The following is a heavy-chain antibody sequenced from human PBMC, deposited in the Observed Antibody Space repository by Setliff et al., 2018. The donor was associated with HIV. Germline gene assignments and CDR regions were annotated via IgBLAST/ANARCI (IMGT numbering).Heavy chain of an antibody. J-gene: IGHJ3*02. Sequence: ASVKVSCKASGYNFTNYGIGWVRQAPGQGLEYLGWIGTYGGNTDYAQSVQGRVTMTRDTSTGTVYMELSSLSSEDTAVYYCATAPYSSSLFDIWGQGTMVTVSS. V-gene: IGHV1-18*01. CDR3: ATAPYSSSLFDI. D-gene: IGHD6-6*01. CDR2: IGTYGGNT. CDR1: GYNFTNYG.